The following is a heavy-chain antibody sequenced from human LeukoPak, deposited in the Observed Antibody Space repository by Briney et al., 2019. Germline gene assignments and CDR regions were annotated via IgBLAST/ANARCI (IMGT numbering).Heavy chain of an antibody. CDR1: GGSISSSSYY. V-gene: IGHV4-39*07. CDR3: ASARSGWPYSPFDY. CDR2: IYYSGST. Sequence: SETLSLTCTVSGGSISSSSYYWGWIRQPPGKGLEWIGSIYYSGSTYYNPSLKSRVTISVDTSKNQFSLKLSSVTAADTAVYYCASARSGWPYSPFDYWGQGTLVTVSS. J-gene: IGHJ4*02. D-gene: IGHD6-19*01.